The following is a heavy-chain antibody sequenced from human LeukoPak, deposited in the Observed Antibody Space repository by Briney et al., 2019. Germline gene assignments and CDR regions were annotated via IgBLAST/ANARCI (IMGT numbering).Heavy chain of an antibody. CDR3: VTGPFDY. V-gene: IGHV3-7*01. CDR1: GFTFSTYG. J-gene: IGHJ4*02. D-gene: IGHD3-10*01. CDR2: IQQDGSEQ. Sequence: GGSLRLSCAASGFTFSTYGMSWVRQAPGKGLEWVANIQQDGSEQYYVDSVKGRFTISRDSAKNSLYLQMNSLRAGDTAVYYCVTGPFDYWGQGTLVTVSS.